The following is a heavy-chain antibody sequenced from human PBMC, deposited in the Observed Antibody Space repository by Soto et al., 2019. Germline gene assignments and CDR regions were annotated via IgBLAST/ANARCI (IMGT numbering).Heavy chain of an antibody. CDR1: GASISGFY. D-gene: IGHD1-1*01. V-gene: IGHV4-4*07. CDR3: VRDGTKTLRDWFDP. Sequence: SATLSRTCTFSGASISGFYWVWIRNSAGKGLEWIGRIYATGTTDYNPSLKSRVMMSVDTSKKQFSLKLRSVTAADTAVYYCVRDGTKTLRDWFDPWGQGISVTVSS. CDR2: IYATGTT. J-gene: IGHJ5*02.